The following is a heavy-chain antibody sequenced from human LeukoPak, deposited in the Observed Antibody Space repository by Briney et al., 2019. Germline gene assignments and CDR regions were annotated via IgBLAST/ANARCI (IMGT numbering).Heavy chain of an antibody. V-gene: IGHV1-69*05. D-gene: IGHD5-24*01. CDR1: GGTFISYA. Sequence: SVKVSCKASGGTFISYAISWVRQAPGQGLEWMGGIIPIFGTANYAQKFQGRVTLTRDMSTSTDYLELSSLRSEDTAVYYCARDNSVRDEAWWFNPWGQGTLVTVSS. J-gene: IGHJ5*02. CDR2: IIPIFGTA. CDR3: ARDNSVRDEAWWFNP.